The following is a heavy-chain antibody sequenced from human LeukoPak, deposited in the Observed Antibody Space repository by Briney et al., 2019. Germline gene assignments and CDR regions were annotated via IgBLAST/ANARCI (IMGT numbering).Heavy chain of an antibody. Sequence: GASVKVSCKASGYTFTSYGISWVRQAPGQGLEWMGWISAYNGNTNYAQKLQGRVTMTTDTSTSTAYMELRSLRSDDTAVYYCARHFYGSGSYFIFDYWGQGTLVTVYS. CDR3: ARHFYGSGSYFIFDY. J-gene: IGHJ4*02. V-gene: IGHV1-18*01. CDR2: ISAYNGNT. D-gene: IGHD3-10*01. CDR1: GYTFTSYG.